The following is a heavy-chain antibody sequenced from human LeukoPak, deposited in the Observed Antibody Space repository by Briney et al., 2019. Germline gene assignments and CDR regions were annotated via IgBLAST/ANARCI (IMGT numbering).Heavy chain of an antibody. CDR2: ISTSSTFI. D-gene: IGHD2/OR15-2a*01. CDR3: ARADCSSSTCYLRSSWFDP. Sequence: GGSLRLSCAASGFSLSSYDMNWVRQAPGKRLEWVSSISTSSTFIYYTYSVKGRFTISRDNAKNSLYLQMNSLSAEDTAVYYCARADCSSSTCYLRSSWFDPWGQGTLVTVSS. V-gene: IGHV3-21*01. J-gene: IGHJ5*02. CDR1: GFSLSSYD.